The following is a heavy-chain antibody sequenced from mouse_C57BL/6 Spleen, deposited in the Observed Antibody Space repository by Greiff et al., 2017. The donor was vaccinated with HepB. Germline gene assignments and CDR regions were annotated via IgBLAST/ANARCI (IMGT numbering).Heavy chain of an antibody. CDR2: INPSNGGT. Sequence: VQLQQSGTELVKPGASVKLSCKASGYTFTSYWMHWVKQRPGQGLEWIGNINPSNGGTNYNEKFKSKATLTVDKSSSTAYMQLSSLTSEDSAVYYCARNGNYGYAMDYWGQGTSVTVSS. D-gene: IGHD2-1*01. CDR3: ARNGNYGYAMDY. CDR1: GYTFTSYW. J-gene: IGHJ4*01. V-gene: IGHV1-53*01.